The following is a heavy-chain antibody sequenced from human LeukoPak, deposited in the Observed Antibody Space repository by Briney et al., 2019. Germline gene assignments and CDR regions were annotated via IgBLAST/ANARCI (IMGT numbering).Heavy chain of an antibody. J-gene: IGHJ4*02. CDR3: ARADRTSWFDY. CDR2: ISNSGNYA. V-gene: IGHV3-11*05. CDR1: RFTFSDYY. D-gene: IGHD2-2*01. Sequence: GGSLRLSCAASRFTFSDYYMVWIRQAPGKGLEWISYISNSGNYANYADSVKGRFTISRDNAKNSLSLQMNSLRPDDTAVYYCARADRTSWFDYWGQGLLVTVSS.